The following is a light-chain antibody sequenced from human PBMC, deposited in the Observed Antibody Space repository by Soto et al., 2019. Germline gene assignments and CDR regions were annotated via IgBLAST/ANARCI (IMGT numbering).Light chain of an antibody. Sequence: IHLTQSPSSLSASVGDRVTITCRASQEISGYLAWYQQTPGKAPKLLIYGVSTLQDGVSSRFSGRGSGTDFSLTISSLQPEDFAVFYCQQYNNWPLTFGPGTKVDIK. CDR1: QEISGY. V-gene: IGKV1-9*01. J-gene: IGKJ3*01. CDR3: QQYNNWPLT. CDR2: GVS.